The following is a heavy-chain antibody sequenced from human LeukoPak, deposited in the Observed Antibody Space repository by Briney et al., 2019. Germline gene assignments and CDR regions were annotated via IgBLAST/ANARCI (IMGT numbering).Heavy chain of an antibody. CDR2: IYAGNSDA. CDR1: GYTFTTSW. Sequence: GESLKISCQGFGYTFTTSWIGWVRQLPGKGREWMAIIYAGNSDAKYSPSFHGQVSISTDRSISTAYLQWSSLQASDTAIYYCAILNHPDGRVYWGQGTLVTVSS. V-gene: IGHV5-51*01. D-gene: IGHD5-24*01. CDR3: AILNHPDGRVY. J-gene: IGHJ4*02.